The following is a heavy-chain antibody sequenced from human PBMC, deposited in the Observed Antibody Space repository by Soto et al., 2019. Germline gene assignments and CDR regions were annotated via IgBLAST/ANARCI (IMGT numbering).Heavy chain of an antibody. V-gene: IGHV1-69*13. D-gene: IGHD1-7*01. CDR3: AREYQNYSPWFDP. CDR2: IIPIFGTA. Sequence: GASVKVSCKASGGTFSSYAISWVRQAPGQGLEWMGGIIPIFGTANYAQKFQGRVTITADESTSTAYMELSSLRSGDTAVYYCAREYQNYSPWFDPWGQGTLVTVSS. J-gene: IGHJ5*02. CDR1: GGTFSSYA.